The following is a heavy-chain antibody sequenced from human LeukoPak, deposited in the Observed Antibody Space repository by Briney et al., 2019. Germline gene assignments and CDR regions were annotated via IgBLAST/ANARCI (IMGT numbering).Heavy chain of an antibody. CDR1: GFTFGDYA. D-gene: IGHD4-17*01. J-gene: IGHJ6*03. Sequence: GRSLRLSCTTSGFTFGDYAMSWFRQAPGKGLEWVGFIRSKIYGGAIEYAASVKGRFTISRDDSKSIAYLQMNSLRTEDTGLYYCARDQLGGDPDDYYYYYMDVWGKGTTVTVSS. CDR2: IRSKIYGGAI. CDR3: ARDQLGGDPDDYYYYYMDV. V-gene: IGHV3-49*03.